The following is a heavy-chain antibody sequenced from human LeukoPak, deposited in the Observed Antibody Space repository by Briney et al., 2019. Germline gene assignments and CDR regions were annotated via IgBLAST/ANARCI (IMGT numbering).Heavy chain of an antibody. J-gene: IGHJ5*02. CDR2: IYYSGST. CDR3: AREGCSSTSCYRGGWFDP. V-gene: IGHV4-59*06. CDR1: GGSISSYY. D-gene: IGHD2-2*01. Sequence: PSETLSLTCTVSGGSISSYYWSWIRQHPGKGLEWIGYIYYSGSTYYNPSLKSRVTISVDTSKNQFSLKLSSVTAADTAVYYCAREGCSSTSCYRGGWFDPWGQGTLVTVSS.